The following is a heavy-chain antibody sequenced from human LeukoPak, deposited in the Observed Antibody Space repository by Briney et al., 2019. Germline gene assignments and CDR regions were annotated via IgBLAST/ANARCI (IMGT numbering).Heavy chain of an antibody. CDR1: GGSFSGYY. Sequence: SETLSLTCTVSGGSFSGYYWSWIRQPPGKGLEWIGEINHSGSTNYNPSLKSRVTISVDTSKNQFSLKLSSVTAADTAVHYCARGRRGYYMDVWGKGTTVTVSS. CDR3: ARGRRGYYMDV. V-gene: IGHV4-34*01. J-gene: IGHJ6*03. CDR2: INHSGST.